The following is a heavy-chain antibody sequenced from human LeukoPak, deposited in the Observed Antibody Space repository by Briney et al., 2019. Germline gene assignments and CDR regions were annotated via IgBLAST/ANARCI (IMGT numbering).Heavy chain of an antibody. CDR3: GRVRAVAGFVDY. D-gene: IGHD6-19*01. V-gene: IGHV3-30*04. J-gene: IGHJ4*02. CDR2: ISYDGSNK. CDR1: GFTFSSYA. Sequence: SCKASGFTFSSYAMHWVRQAPGKGLEWVAAISYDGSNKYYADSVKGRFTISRDNSKNTLYLQMNSLRAEDTAVYYCGRVRAVAGFVDYWGQGTLVTVSS.